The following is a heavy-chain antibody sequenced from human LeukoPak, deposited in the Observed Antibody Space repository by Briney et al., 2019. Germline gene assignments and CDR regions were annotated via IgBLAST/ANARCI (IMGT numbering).Heavy chain of an antibody. CDR1: GGSICSYY. CDR3: ARDRVLWFGEPFDP. Sequence: SETLSLTCTVSGGSICSYYWSWIRQPPGKGLEWIGYIYYSGSTNYNPSLKSRVTISVDTSKNQFSLKLSSVTAADTAVYYCARDRVLWFGEPFDPWGQGTLVTVSS. D-gene: IGHD3-10*01. J-gene: IGHJ5*02. CDR2: IYYSGST. V-gene: IGHV4-59*01.